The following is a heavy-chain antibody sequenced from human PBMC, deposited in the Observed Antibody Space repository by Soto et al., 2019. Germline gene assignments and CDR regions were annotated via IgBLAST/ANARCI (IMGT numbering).Heavy chain of an antibody. J-gene: IGHJ5*02. CDR1: GGTFSSYT. V-gene: IGHV1-69*02. CDR2: IIPILAIA. CDR3: ARAQSGYSSSWHGANWFDP. Sequence: QVQLVQSGAEVKKPGSSVKVSCKASGGTFSSYTISWVRQAPGQGLEWMGRIIPILAIANSAQKFQGRVTINADKSTSTAYMELSSLRSEDTAVYYCARAQSGYSSSWHGANWFDPWGQGPLVTVSS. D-gene: IGHD6-13*01.